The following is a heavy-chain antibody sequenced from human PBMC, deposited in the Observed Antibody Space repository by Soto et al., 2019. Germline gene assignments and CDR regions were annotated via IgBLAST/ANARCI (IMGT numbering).Heavy chain of an antibody. Sequence: PGESLKISCKGSGYSFASHCVAWVRPMPEKGLEWIGTIYPGDSDTKYSSAFRGHITISADTSVSTAYLQWRSLEDADSAIYCCARYSGSYWHYLDFWGQGTLVTVSS. CDR3: ARYSGSYWHYLDF. V-gene: IGHV5-51*01. CDR1: GYSFASHC. CDR2: IYPGDSDT. J-gene: IGHJ4*02. D-gene: IGHD1-26*01.